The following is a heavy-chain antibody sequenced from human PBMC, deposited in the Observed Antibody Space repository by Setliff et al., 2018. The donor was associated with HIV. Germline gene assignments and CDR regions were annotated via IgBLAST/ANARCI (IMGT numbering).Heavy chain of an antibody. D-gene: IGHD3-3*01. CDR2: VYYSGIT. CDR3: VRHVWSDDFLVPGWFDS. J-gene: IGHJ5*01. Sequence: SETLSLTCAVSGGSISSSNYYWVWIRQPPGKELEWIGSVYYSGITYYSSSLKSRVTVSVDTSRIQFSLKLTSVTAADTAVYKCVRHVWSDDFLVPGWFDSWSQGTLVTVSS. CDR1: GGSISSSNYY. V-gene: IGHV4-39*01.